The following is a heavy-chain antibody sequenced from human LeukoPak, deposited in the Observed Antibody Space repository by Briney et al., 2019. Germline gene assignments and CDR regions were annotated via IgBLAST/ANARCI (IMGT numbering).Heavy chain of an antibody. Sequence: SGGPLRLSCAASGFTFSSYAMSWVRQAPGKGLEWVSAISGSGGSTFYADSVKGRFTISRDNSKNTLYLQMNSLRAEDTAVYYCAKDWDERDCSSTSCFNDAFDIWGQGTMVTVSS. CDR2: ISGSGGST. CDR3: AKDWDERDCSSTSCFNDAFDI. CDR1: GFTFSSYA. D-gene: IGHD2-2*01. J-gene: IGHJ3*02. V-gene: IGHV3-23*01.